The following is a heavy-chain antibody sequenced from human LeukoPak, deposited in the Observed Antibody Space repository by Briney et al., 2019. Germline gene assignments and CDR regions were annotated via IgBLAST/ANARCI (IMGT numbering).Heavy chain of an antibody. CDR1: GFTFSSYG. Sequence: GGSLRLSCAASGFTFSSYGMSWVRQAPGKGLEWVSVISGSGDITHYADSVKGRFTISRDNLYHRLYLQMNSLRAEDTAVYYCARKGVVDYGDYVLGYWGQGTLVTVSS. CDR3: ARKGVVDYGDYVLGY. CDR2: ISGSGDIT. V-gene: IGHV3-23*01. J-gene: IGHJ4*02. D-gene: IGHD4-17*01.